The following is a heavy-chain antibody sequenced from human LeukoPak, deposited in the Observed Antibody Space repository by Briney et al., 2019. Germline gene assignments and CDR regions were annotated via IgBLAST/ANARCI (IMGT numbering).Heavy chain of an antibody. CDR1: GFTYSDYY. J-gene: IGHJ4*02. CDR2: ISSSGTTI. V-gene: IGHV3-11*01. CDR3: ARVDCISTSCSSGHFAY. D-gene: IGHD2-2*01. Sequence: GWSLRHSCAASGFTYSDYYMTWIRQAPGKGREGVSYISSSGTTIYYADSVKGRFTISRDNATNSLYLQITRLRAEDTAVYYCARVDCISTSCSSGHFAYWGQGTLVTVSS.